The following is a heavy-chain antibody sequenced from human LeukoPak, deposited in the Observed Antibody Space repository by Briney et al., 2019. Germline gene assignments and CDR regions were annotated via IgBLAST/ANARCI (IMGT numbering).Heavy chain of an antibody. V-gene: IGHV1-2*02. CDR3: ARDLSKGFGELLFSYFDY. Sequence: ASVKVSCKASGYTFTGYYMHWVRQAPGQGLEWMGWINPNSGGTNYAQKFQGRVTMTRDTSISTAYMELSRLRSDDTAVYYCARDLSKGFGELLFSYFDYWGQGTLVTVSS. CDR2: INPNSGGT. D-gene: IGHD3-10*01. J-gene: IGHJ4*02. CDR1: GYTFTGYY.